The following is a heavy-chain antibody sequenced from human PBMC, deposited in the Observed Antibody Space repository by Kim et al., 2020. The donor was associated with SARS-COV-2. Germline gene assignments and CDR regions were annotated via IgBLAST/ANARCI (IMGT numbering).Heavy chain of an antibody. Sequence: ASVKVSCKASGYTFTSYYMHWVRQAPGQGLEWMGIINPSGGSTSYAQKFQGRVTMTRDTSTSTVYMELSSLRSEETAVYYCARVPSALWFGELLSPNYYYYGMDVWGHGTTVTVSS. CDR3: ARVPSALWFGELLSPNYYYYGMDV. CDR1: GYTFTSYY. J-gene: IGHJ6*02. D-gene: IGHD3-10*01. CDR2: INPSGGST. V-gene: IGHV1-46*01.